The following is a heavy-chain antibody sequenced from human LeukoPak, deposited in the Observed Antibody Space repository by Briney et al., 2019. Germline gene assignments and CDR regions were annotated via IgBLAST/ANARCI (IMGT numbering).Heavy chain of an antibody. J-gene: IGHJ4*02. CDR2: IDYSGST. CDR3: ARGDSSGYHVFDY. V-gene: IGHV4-59*01. Sequence: PSETLSLTCTVSGDSISSYYWTWIRQPPGKGLERIGYIDYSGSTNYNPSLKSRVTISVDTSKNQFSLWLSSVTAADTAVYYCARGDSSGYHVFDYWGQGTLVTVSS. D-gene: IGHD3-22*01. CDR1: GDSISSYY.